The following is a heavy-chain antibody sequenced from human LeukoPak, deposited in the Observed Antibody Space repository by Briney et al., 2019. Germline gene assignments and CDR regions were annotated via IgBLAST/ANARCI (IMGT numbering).Heavy chain of an antibody. D-gene: IGHD1-26*01. CDR3: ASGT. J-gene: IGHJ5*02. Sequence: GGSLRLSCAASGFTFSNFWMSWVRQAPGKGLEWISVISGSGDSTHYADSVKGRFTISRDNSRNTLYLQMDSLRAEDTAVYYCASGTWGQGTLVTVSS. CDR1: GFTFSNFW. V-gene: IGHV3-23*01. CDR2: ISGSGDST.